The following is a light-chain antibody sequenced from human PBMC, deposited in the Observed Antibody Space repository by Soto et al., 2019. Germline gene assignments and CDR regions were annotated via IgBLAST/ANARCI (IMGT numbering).Light chain of an antibody. CDR2: LEGSGSY. J-gene: IGLJ1*01. CDR1: SGHSSYI. V-gene: IGLV4-60*02. CDR3: ETWDGNTRV. Sequence: QAVVTQSSSASASLGSSVKLTCTLSSGHSSYIIAWHQQQPGKAPRYLMKLEGSGSYNKGSGVPDRFSGSSSGADRYLTISNLQFEDEAAYYCETWDGNTRVFGTGTKLTVL.